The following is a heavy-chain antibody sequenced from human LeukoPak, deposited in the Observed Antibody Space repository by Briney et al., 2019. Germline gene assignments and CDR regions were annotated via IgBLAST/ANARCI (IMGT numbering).Heavy chain of an antibody. CDR2: IWYDGSNK. D-gene: IGHD4-17*01. J-gene: IGHJ4*02. CDR3: ARDRYGDFDY. V-gene: IGHV3-33*01. Sequence: PGTSLRLSCTAPGFTFSSYAIHWVRQAPGKGLEWVAVIWYDGSNKYYADSVKGRFTISRDNSKNTLYLQMNSLRAEDTAVYYCARDRYGDFDYWGQGTLVTVSS. CDR1: GFTFSSYA.